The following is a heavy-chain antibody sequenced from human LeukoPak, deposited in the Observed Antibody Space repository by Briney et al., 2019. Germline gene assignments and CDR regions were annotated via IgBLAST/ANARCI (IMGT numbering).Heavy chain of an antibody. V-gene: IGHV3-15*01. CDR2: IKSKTDGGKT. Sequence: GGSLRLSCAASGFTFSNAWMSWVRQAPGKGLEWVGRIKSKTDGGKTDYAAPVKGRFTISRYDSKNTLYLQMNSLKTEDTAVYYCTTGRLDDFWSGYYSEYFQHWGQGTLVTVSS. D-gene: IGHD3-3*01. CDR3: TTGRLDDFWSGYYSEYFQH. CDR1: GFTFSNAW. J-gene: IGHJ1*01.